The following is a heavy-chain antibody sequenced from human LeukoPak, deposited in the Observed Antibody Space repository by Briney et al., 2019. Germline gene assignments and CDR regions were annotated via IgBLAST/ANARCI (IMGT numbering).Heavy chain of an antibody. V-gene: IGHV3-30-3*01. J-gene: IGHJ1*01. CDR2: ISYDGSNK. CDR3: AREDKISHDSSGYSAEYFQH. CDR1: GFTFSSYA. D-gene: IGHD3-22*01. Sequence: PGGSLRLSCAASGFTFSSYAMHWVRQAPGKGLEWVAVISYDGSNKYYADSVKGRFTISRDNSKNTLYLQMNSLRAEDTAVYYCAREDKISHDSSGYSAEYFQHWGQGTLVTVSS.